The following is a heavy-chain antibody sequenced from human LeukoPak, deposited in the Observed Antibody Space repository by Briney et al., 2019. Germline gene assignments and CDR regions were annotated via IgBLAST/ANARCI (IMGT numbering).Heavy chain of an antibody. V-gene: IGHV3-23*01. Sequence: GGSLRLSCAASGFTFSSYAMSWVRQAPGKGLEWVSAISGSGGSTYYADSVKGRFTISRDNSKNTLYLQMNSLRAEDTAVYYCAKFPYSSGWPASRYNWFDPWGQGTLVTVSS. CDR1: GFTFSSYA. D-gene: IGHD6-19*01. CDR2: ISGSGGST. J-gene: IGHJ5*02. CDR3: AKFPYSSGWPASRYNWFDP.